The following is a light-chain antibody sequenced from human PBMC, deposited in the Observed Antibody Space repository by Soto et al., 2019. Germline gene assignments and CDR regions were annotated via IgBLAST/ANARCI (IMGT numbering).Light chain of an antibody. CDR2: AAA. V-gene: IGKV1-17*01. CDR1: QSIRND. J-gene: IGKJ4*01. CDR3: LHQNSYLALS. Sequence: DVQMTPSPSSLSASVGDRVTITCRASQSIRNDLGWYQQKSGKAPGRLIYAAATLQTGVPSRFSGSGSGREFALTISGLQPEDFATYYCLHQNSYLALSLGGGTKVE.